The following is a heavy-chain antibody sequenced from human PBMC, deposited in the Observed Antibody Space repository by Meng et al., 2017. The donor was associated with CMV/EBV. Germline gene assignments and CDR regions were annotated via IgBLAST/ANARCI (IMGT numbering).Heavy chain of an antibody. J-gene: IGHJ5*02. Sequence: SGGSISSYYWSWIRQPAGKGLEWIGRIYTSGSTNYNPSLKSRVTMSVDTSKSQFSLKLSSVTAADTAVYYCARDLGAAADPNWFDPWGQGTLVTVSS. CDR3: ARDLGAAADPNWFDP. V-gene: IGHV4-4*07. CDR2: IYTSGST. CDR1: GGSISSYY. D-gene: IGHD6-13*01.